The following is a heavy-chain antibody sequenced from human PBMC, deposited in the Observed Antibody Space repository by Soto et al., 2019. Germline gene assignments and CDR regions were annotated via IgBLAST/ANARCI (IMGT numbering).Heavy chain of an antibody. J-gene: IGHJ4*02. CDR3: AKEWSQGYYFDY. CDR2: ISGGGGTT. D-gene: IGHD2-15*01. Sequence: EVQQLESGGGLVQPGGSLRLSCAASGFAFSNYALNWLRQAPGKGLEWVSVISGGGGTTYYAYSVKGRFTISGDNSKKTLYLQMSSVRGDDTAVYYCAKEWSQGYYFDYWGQGTLVIVSA. CDR1: GFAFSNYA. V-gene: IGHV3-23*01.